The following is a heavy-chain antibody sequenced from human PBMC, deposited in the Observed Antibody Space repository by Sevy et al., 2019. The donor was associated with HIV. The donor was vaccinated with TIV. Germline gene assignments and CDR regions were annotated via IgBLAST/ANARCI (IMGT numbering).Heavy chain of an antibody. J-gene: IGHJ6*03. V-gene: IGHV3-53*01. CDR1: GFTVSSNY. Sequence: GGSLRLSCAASGFTVSSNYMSWVRQAPGKGLEWVSIIYSGGCTYYADSVKGRFTISRDNSKNTLYLQMNSLRAEDTAVYYCARKYYYVSGSYSYYYYMDVWGKGTTVTVSS. CDR3: ARKYYYVSGSYSYYYYMDV. D-gene: IGHD3-10*01. CDR2: IYSGGCT.